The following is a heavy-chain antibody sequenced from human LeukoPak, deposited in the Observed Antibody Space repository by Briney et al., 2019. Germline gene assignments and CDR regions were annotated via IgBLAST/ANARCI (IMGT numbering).Heavy chain of an antibody. J-gene: IGHJ3*02. Sequence: GGSLRLSCAASGFTFSSFSMKWVRQAPGKGMEWVSSISSSSSYIYYADSVKGRFTISRDNAKNSLYLQMNSLRAEDTAVYYGAMPYSSPNLGDAFDIWGQGTMVTVSS. V-gene: IGHV3-21*01. D-gene: IGHD6-13*01. CDR3: AMPYSSPNLGDAFDI. CDR1: GFTFSSFS. CDR2: ISSSSSYI.